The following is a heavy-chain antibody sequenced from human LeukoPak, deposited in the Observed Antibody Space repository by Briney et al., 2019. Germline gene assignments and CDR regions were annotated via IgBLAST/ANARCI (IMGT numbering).Heavy chain of an antibody. CDR1: GYSFTSYW. CDR2: IYPGDSDT. Sequence: GESLKISCKGSGYSFTSYWIGWVRQMPGKGLEWMGIIYPGDSDTRYSPSFQGQVTISADKSISTAYLQWSSLKASDTAMYYCARLKGYYDSSARRGAFDIWGQGTMVTVSS. CDR3: ARLKGYYDSSARRGAFDI. D-gene: IGHD3-22*01. J-gene: IGHJ3*02. V-gene: IGHV5-51*01.